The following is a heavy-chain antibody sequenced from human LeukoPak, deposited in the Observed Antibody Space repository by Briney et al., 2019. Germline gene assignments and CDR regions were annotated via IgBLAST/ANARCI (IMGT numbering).Heavy chain of an antibody. J-gene: IGHJ4*02. CDR1: GFTFSSYS. V-gene: IGHV3-48*02. Sequence: GGSLRLSCAASGFTFSSYSMNWVRQASGKGLEWLSFISGSSSTIYYADSVNGRFTISRDNAKNSLYLQMTSLRDEDTADYYCAKDQDWGFDYWGQGALVTVSS. D-gene: IGHD7-27*01. CDR2: ISGSSSTI. CDR3: AKDQDWGFDY.